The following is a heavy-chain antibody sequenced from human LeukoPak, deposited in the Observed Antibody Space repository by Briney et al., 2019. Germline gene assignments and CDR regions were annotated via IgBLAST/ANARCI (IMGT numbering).Heavy chain of an antibody. CDR3: AWDGTFYYDMAV. J-gene: IGHJ6*02. Sequence: SGGSLRLSCEASGFIFRDAWMNWVRQAPGKGLEWVGRMKSKGSGGTTDYAAPVKGRFTISRDDSKNTLFLQMSSLQAEDRAVYYCAWDGTFYYDMAVWGQGTTVTVS. CDR1: GFIFRDAW. D-gene: IGHD1-26*01. V-gene: IGHV3-15*01. CDR2: MKSKGSGGTT.